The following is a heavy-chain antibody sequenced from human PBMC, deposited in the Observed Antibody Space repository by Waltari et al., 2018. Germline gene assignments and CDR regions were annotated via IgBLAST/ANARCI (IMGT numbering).Heavy chain of an antibody. V-gene: IGHV4-34*01. CDR3: ARSGIAARPRWFDP. J-gene: IGHJ5*02. CDR2: INHSGST. CDR1: GGSFSGYY. Sequence: QVQLQQWGAGLLKPSETLSLTCAVYGGSFSGYYWSWIGQPPGKGLDWIGEINHSGSTNYNPSLKSRVTISVDTSKNQFSLKLSSVTAADTAVYYCARSGIAARPRWFDPWGQGTLVTVSS. D-gene: IGHD6-6*01.